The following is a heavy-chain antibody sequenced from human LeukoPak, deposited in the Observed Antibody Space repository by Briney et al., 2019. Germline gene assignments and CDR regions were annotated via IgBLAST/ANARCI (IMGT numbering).Heavy chain of an antibody. J-gene: IGHJ6*02. CDR3: AREAVTAFWCGRYGMDV. V-gene: IGHV1-2*02. D-gene: IGHD3-3*01. Sequence: ASVKVSCKASGYTFTGYYMHWVRQAPGQGLEWMGWINPNSGGTNYAQKLQGRVTMTRDTSISTAYMELSRLRSDDTAVYYCAREAVTAFWCGRYGMDVWGQGTTVTDSS. CDR2: INPNSGGT. CDR1: GYTFTGYY.